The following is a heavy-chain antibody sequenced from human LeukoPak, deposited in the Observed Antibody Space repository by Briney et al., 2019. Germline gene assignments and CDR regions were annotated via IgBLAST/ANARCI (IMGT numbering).Heavy chain of an antibody. D-gene: IGHD2-8*01. J-gene: IGHJ4*02. CDR3: ARGYAYRKFGHFDY. CDR2: INHSGST. V-gene: IGHV4-34*01. Sequence: SETLSLTCAVYGGSFSGYYWSWIRQPPGKGLEWIGEINHSGSTNYNPSLKSRVTISVDTSKNQFSLKLSSVTAADTAVYYRARGYAYRKFGHFDYWGQGTLVTVSS. CDR1: GGSFSGYY.